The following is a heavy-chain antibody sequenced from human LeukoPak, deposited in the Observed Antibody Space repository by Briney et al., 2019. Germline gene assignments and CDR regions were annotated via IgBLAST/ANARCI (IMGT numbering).Heavy chain of an antibody. Sequence: GGSLRLSCAASGFTFSSYSMHWVRQAPGKGLVWVSRINSDGSSTSYADSVKGRFTISRDNAKNTLYLQMNSLRAEDTAVYYCARGPMVGATRDWFDPWGQGTLVTVSS. CDR2: INSDGSST. D-gene: IGHD1-26*01. J-gene: IGHJ5*02. CDR3: ARGPMVGATRDWFDP. V-gene: IGHV3-74*01. CDR1: GFTFSSYS.